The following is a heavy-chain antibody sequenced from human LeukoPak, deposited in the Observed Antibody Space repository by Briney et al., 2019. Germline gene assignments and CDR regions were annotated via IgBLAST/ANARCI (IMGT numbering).Heavy chain of an antibody. CDR1: GFTVSGNY. CDR3: ARGFRSVTTWGYFDY. J-gene: IGHJ4*02. CDR2: IYSGGGT. D-gene: IGHD4-17*01. Sequence: GGPLRLSCAASGFTVSGNYMTWARQAPGKGLEWVSLIYSGGGTYYADSVKGRFTISRDNSRNTLSLQMNSLRVDDTAVYYCARGFRSVTTWGYFDYWGQGALVTVSS. V-gene: IGHV3-66*01.